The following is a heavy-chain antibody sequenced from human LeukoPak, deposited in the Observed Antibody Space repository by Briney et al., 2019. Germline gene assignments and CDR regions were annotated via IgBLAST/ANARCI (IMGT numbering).Heavy chain of an antibody. Sequence: PSETLSLTCTVSGGSISSSSYYWGWIRQPPGKGLEWIGYIYYSGSTNYNPSLKSRVTISVDTSKNQFSLKLSSVTAADTAVYYCARRTFTIFDYWGQGTLVTVSS. CDR3: ARRTFTIFDY. D-gene: IGHD3-3*01. CDR1: GGSISSSSYY. J-gene: IGHJ4*02. CDR2: IYYSGST. V-gene: IGHV4-61*05.